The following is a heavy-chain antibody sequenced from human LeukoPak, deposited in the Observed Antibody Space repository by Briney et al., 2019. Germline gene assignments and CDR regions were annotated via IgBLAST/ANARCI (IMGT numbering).Heavy chain of an antibody. CDR2: ISYDGSNE. J-gene: IGHJ4*02. CDR1: GFTFSSYA. Sequence: GGSLRLSCAASGFTFSSYAMHWVRQAPGKGLEWVAVISYDGSNEYYADSVKGRFTISRDNSKSTLYLQMNSLRAEDTAVFYCAKDDRATWYFDYWGQGTLVTVSS. V-gene: IGHV3-30*04. D-gene: IGHD3-10*01. CDR3: AKDDRATWYFDY.